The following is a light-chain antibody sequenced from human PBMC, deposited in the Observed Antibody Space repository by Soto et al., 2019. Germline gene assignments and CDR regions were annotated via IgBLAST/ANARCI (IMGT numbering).Light chain of an antibody. CDR3: QQYGSSPRT. CDR1: QSVSRSY. Sequence: ESVLTQSPGTLSLSPGERATLSCRASQSVSRSYLAWYQQKPGQAPRLLIYGASSRATGIPDRFSGSGSGTDFTFTISRLEPEDFAVYYCQQYGSSPRTFGQGTKVEIK. V-gene: IGKV3-20*01. CDR2: GAS. J-gene: IGKJ1*01.